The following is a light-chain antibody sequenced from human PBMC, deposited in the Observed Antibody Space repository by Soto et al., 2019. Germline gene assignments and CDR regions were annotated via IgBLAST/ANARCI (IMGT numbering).Light chain of an antibody. Sequence: DIQMTQSPSSVSASVGDRVTITCRASQGISSWLAWDQQKPGKAPKLLIYAASGLQSGVPSRFRCSGSCTYFTLTFSSLQPEYFATCYCQQANIFPSQVTFGQGTRLEIK. CDR2: AAS. CDR3: QQANIFPSQVT. CDR1: QGISSW. V-gene: IGKV1D-12*01. J-gene: IGKJ5*01.